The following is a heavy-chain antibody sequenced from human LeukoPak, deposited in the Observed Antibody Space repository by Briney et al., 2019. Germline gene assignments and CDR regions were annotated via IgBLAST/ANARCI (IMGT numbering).Heavy chain of an antibody. CDR2: ISGSGSSI. D-gene: IGHD3-10*01. J-gene: IGHJ4*02. Sequence: PGGSLRLSCAASGFTFSSYSMNWVRQAPGKGLEWVSCISGSGSSIHYADSVKGRFIISRDNAKNSLYLQVNSLRVEDTAVYYCARVGGSGSYYNAQRDYWGQGTLVTVSS. CDR3: ARVGGSGSYYNAQRDY. V-gene: IGHV3-21*01. CDR1: GFTFSSYS.